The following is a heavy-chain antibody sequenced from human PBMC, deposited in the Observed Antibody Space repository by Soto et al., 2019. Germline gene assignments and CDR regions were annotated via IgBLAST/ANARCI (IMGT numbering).Heavy chain of an antibody. CDR3: ARVPGYCGGDCYQNAFDI. CDR1: GGSINSGGYY. CDR2: IYYSGST. D-gene: IGHD2-21*02. J-gene: IGHJ3*02. Sequence: SETLSLTCTVSGGSINSGGYYWSWIRQHPGKGLEGIGYIYYSGSTYYNPSLKSRVTISVDTSKNHFSLKLSSVTAADTAVYYCARVPGYCGGDCYQNAFDIWGQGTMVTVSS. V-gene: IGHV4-31*03.